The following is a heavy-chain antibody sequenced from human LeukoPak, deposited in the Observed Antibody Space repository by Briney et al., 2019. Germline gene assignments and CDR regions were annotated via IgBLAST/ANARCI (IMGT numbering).Heavy chain of an antibody. J-gene: IGHJ4*02. V-gene: IGHV1-18*01. Sequence: SVKVSCKASGHTFTSYGISWVRQAPGQGLEWMGWISAYNGNTNYAQKLQGRVTMTTDTSTSTAYMELRSLRSDDTAVYYCARGQDYDILTGLDYWGQGTLVTVSS. CDR2: ISAYNGNT. D-gene: IGHD3-9*01. CDR3: ARGQDYDILTGLDY. CDR1: GHTFTSYG.